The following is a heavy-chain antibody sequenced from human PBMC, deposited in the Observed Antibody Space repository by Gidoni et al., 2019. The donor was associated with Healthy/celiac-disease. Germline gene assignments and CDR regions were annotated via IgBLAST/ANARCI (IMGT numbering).Heavy chain of an antibody. J-gene: IGHJ6*02. V-gene: IGHV1-18*01. CDR3: ARGGCSSTSCYLEGYWLGRGMDV. CDR2: ISAYTGNT. CDR1: GYTFTSYG. D-gene: IGHD2-2*01. Sequence: QVQMVQSGAEVKKPGASVKVSCKASGYTFTSYGIIWVWQAPGQGLAWMGGISAYTGNTNYAQKVQGRVTMTTDTSTSTAYMELRSLRSDDTAVYYCARGGCSSTSCYLEGYWLGRGMDVWGQGTTVTVSS.